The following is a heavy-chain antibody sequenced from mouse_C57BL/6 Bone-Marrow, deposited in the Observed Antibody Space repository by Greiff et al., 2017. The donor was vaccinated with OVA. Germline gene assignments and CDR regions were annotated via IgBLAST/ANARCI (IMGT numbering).Heavy chain of an antibody. CDR3: ARHYGNQYYFDY. Sequence: EVMLVESGGGLVKPGGSLKLSCAASGFTFSSYAMSWVRQTPEKRLEWVATISDGGSYTYYPDNVKGRFTISRDNAKNNLYLQMSHLKSEDTAMYYCARHYGNQYYFDYWGQGTTLTVSS. D-gene: IGHD2-1*01. CDR1: GFTFSSYA. J-gene: IGHJ2*01. V-gene: IGHV5-4*03. CDR2: ISDGGSYT.